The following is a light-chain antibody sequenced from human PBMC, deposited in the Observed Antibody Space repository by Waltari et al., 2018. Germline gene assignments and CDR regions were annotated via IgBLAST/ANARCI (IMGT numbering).Light chain of an antibody. CDR3: QTGGHGTWV. CDR2: VNSDGSH. V-gene: IGLV4-69*01. CDR1: TGHSTTI. J-gene: IGLJ3*02. Sequence: QLVLTQSPSASASLRPSVKLTCPLSTGHSTTIIAWLQQQPEKGPRYLMTVNSDGSHNKGVGIPDRFSGSSSGAARYLTISSLQSEDEADYYCQTGGHGTWVFGGGTRLTVL.